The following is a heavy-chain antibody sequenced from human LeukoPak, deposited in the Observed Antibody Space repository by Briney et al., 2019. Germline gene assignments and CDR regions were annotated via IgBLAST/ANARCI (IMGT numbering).Heavy chain of an antibody. J-gene: IGHJ4*02. Sequence: GGSLRLSCATSGFTFSSYWMNWVRQAPGKGLVWVSRIASDGSSTTYADSVKGRFSISRDNAKNTLYLQMNSLRVEDTAVYYCARGRPHGNDYWGQGTLVTVSS. V-gene: IGHV3-74*01. CDR1: GFTFSSYW. CDR3: ARGRPHGNDY. CDR2: IASDGSST. D-gene: IGHD4-23*01.